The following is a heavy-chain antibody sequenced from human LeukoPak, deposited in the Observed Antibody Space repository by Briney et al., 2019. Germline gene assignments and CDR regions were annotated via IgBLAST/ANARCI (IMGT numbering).Heavy chain of an antibody. CDR1: GDSLSSYY. J-gene: IGHJ4*02. Sequence: PSETLSLTCTVSGDSLSSYYLSWIRQPPGEGLEWTGYIHYRGSTSYNPSLKSRITISVDTSKNQFSLKLSSVTAADTAVYYCACPHRRNSSGWYWVYWGQGTLVTVSS. CDR2: IHYRGST. CDR3: ACPHRRNSSGWYWVY. V-gene: IGHV4-59*12. D-gene: IGHD6-19*01.